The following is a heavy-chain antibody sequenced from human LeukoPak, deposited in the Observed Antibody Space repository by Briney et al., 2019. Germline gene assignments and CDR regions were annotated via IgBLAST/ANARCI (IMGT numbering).Heavy chain of an antibody. CDR3: ASAPAVAGPVHWFDP. Sequence: ASVKVSCKASGYIFTNYGISWVRQAPGQGLEWMGWISAYNGNTDYAQNLQGRVTMTTDTSTSTAYMELRSLRSDDTAVYYCASAPAVAGPVHWFDPWGQGTLVTVSS. J-gene: IGHJ5*02. D-gene: IGHD6-19*01. V-gene: IGHV1-18*01. CDR2: ISAYNGNT. CDR1: GYIFTNYG.